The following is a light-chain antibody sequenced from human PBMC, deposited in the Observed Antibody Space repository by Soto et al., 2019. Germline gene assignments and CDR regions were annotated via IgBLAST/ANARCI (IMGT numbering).Light chain of an antibody. CDR1: QSVTSNY. CDR3: QQYGSSAPWT. Sequence: EIVLTQSPGTLSLSPGERATLSCRASQSVTSNYLAWYQQKPGQAPSLLIYGASSRATGIPDRFSGSGSGTDFTLTISRLEPEDFAVYYCQQYGSSAPWTFGQGTKVEIK. CDR2: GAS. J-gene: IGKJ1*01. V-gene: IGKV3-20*01.